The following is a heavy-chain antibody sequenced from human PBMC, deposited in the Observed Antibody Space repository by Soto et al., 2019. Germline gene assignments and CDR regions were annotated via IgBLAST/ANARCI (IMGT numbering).Heavy chain of an antibody. CDR2: IIPTFGTA. CDR1: GGTFSSYA. J-gene: IGHJ6*04. CDR3: ASPPIAVAGTSYYGMDV. V-gene: IGHV1-69*01. D-gene: IGHD6-19*01. Sequence: QVQLVQSGAEVKKPGSSVKVSCRASGGTFSSYAISWVRQAPGQGLEWMGGIIPTFGTANNAQKFQGRVTITADESTSSAYVELRSLRSEDTAVYYWASPPIAVAGTSYYGMDVWGKGTTVTVSS.